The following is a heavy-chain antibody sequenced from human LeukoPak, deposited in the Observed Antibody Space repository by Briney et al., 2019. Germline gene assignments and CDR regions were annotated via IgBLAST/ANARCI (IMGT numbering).Heavy chain of an antibody. J-gene: IGHJ6*03. V-gene: IGHV4-59*01. CDR2: IYYSGST. CDR3: ARRRVVVVVAATRVIYYYYMDV. Sequence: SETLSLTCTVSGGSLSSYYWSWIRQPPGKGLEWIGYIYYSGSTNYNPSLKSRVTISVDTSKNQFSLKLSSVTAAGTAVYYCARRRVVVVVAATRVIYYYYMDVWGKGTTVTVSS. CDR1: GGSLSSYY. D-gene: IGHD2-15*01.